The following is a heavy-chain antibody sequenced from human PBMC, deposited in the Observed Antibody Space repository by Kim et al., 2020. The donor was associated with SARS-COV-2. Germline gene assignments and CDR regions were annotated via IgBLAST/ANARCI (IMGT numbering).Heavy chain of an antibody. J-gene: IGHJ6*02. CDR3: ARDARYDFWNGYPVMDV. D-gene: IGHD3-3*01. CDR1: GGIFNNYA. CDR2: VVPILGAA. V-gene: IGHV1-69*04. Sequence: SVKVSCKASGGIFNNYAINWVRQAPGQGLEWMGRVVPILGAANYAQNCQGRVTIIADMSTSTAYMELSSLRSGDTAVYYCARDARYDFWNGYPVMDVWGQGTTVIVSS.